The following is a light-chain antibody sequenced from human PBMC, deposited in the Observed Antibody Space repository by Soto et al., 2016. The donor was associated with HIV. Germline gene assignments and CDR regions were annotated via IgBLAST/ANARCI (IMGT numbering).Light chain of an antibody. CDR3: YSAADKNPL. CDR2: KDS. Sequence: SYELTQPSSVSVSPGQTARITCSGDVLAKKYARWFQQKPGQAPVVVIYKDSERPSGIPERFSGSSSRTTVTLTISGAQVEDEADYYCYSAADKNPLFGGGTKLTVL. V-gene: IGLV3-27*01. J-gene: IGLJ2*01. CDR1: VLAKKY.